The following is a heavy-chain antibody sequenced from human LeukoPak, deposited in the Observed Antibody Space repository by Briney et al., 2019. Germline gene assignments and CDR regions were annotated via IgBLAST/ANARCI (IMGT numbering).Heavy chain of an antibody. CDR3: ARVSLWFGAGWFDP. CDR1: GYSISSGYY. Sequence: SETLSLTCTVSGYSISSGYYWGWIRQPPGKGLEWIGSIYHSGSTYYDPSLKSRVTISVDTSKNQFSLKLSSVIAADTAVYYCARVSLWFGAGWFDPWGQGTLVTVSS. CDR2: IYHSGST. J-gene: IGHJ5*02. V-gene: IGHV4-38-2*02. D-gene: IGHD3-10*01.